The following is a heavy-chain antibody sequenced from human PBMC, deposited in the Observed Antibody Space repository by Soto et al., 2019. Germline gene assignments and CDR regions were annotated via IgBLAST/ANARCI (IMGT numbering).Heavy chain of an antibody. J-gene: IGHJ6*02. CDR3: ASYHLILLVPAAMEHAYYYGMDV. D-gene: IGHD2-2*01. CDR1: GGTFSSYA. Sequence: SVKVSCKASGGTFSSYAISWVRQAPGQGLEWMGGIIPIFGTANYAQKFQGRVTITADESTSTAYMELSSLRSEDTAVYYCASYHLILLVPAAMEHAYYYGMDVGGQGTTVTVSS. V-gene: IGHV1-69*13. CDR2: IIPIFGTA.